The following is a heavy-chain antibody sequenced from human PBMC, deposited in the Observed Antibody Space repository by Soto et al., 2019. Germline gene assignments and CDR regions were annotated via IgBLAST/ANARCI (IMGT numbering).Heavy chain of an antibody. CDR1: GYTFTSYG. J-gene: IGHJ5*02. CDR2: ISAYNGNT. CDR3: ARDTWIQLWFTGSNNWIDP. Sequence: ASVKVSCKASGYTFTSYGISWVRQAPGQGLEWMGWISAYNGNTNYAQKLQGRVTMTTDTSTSTAYMELRSLRSDDTAVYYCARDTWIQLWFTGSNNWIDPWGQGTLVTVSS. D-gene: IGHD5-18*01. V-gene: IGHV1-18*01.